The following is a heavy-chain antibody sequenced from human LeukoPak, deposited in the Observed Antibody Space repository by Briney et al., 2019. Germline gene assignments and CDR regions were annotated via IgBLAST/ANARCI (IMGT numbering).Heavy chain of an antibody. CDR1: GYTLTELS. CDR2: FDPEDGET. CDR3: ATGEAFRDYYDSSGYYY. D-gene: IGHD3-22*01. V-gene: IGHV1-24*01. Sequence: ASVKVSCKVSGYTLTELSMHWVRQAPGKGLEWMGGFDPEDGETIYAQKFQGRVTMTEDTSTDTAYMELSSLRSEDTAVYYCATGEAFRDYYDSSGYYYWGQGTLVTASS. J-gene: IGHJ4*02.